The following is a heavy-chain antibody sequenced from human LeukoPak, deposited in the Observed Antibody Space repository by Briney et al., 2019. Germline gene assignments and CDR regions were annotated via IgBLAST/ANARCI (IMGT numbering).Heavy chain of an antibody. J-gene: IGHJ5*02. CDR3: ARSPDVVETWFDL. CDR1: GFTFSDYY. D-gene: IGHD2-21*01. Sequence: PGGSLRLSCAASGFTFSDYYMSWIRQAPGKGLEWVSYLSTSTTFINYADSVRGRFTISRDNAKNSLYLQMNSLRAEDTAVYYCARSPDVVETWFDLWGQGTLVTVSS. V-gene: IGHV3-11*03. CDR2: LSTSTTFI.